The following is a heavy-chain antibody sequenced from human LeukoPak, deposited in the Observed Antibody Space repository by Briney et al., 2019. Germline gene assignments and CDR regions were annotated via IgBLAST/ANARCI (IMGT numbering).Heavy chain of an antibody. CDR1: GGSISSYY. Sequence: SETLSLTCTVSGGSISSYYWSWIRQPAGKGLEWIGRIYASGSTDYNPSLKSRVTMSVDTSKNQFSLKLNSVTAADTAVYYCARDGAGVYVWGSYRYSYFDYWGQGTLVTVSS. CDR2: IYASGST. V-gene: IGHV4-4*07. J-gene: IGHJ4*02. D-gene: IGHD3-16*02. CDR3: ARDGAGVYVWGSYRYSYFDY.